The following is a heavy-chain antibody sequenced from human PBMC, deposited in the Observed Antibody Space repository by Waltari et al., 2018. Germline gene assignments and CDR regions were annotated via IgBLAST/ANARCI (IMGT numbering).Heavy chain of an antibody. J-gene: IGHJ4*02. Sequence: QVHLVESGGDLVKPRGSLRLSCVASGFSFHNFYLTWIRQAPGKGLEWVSYISDNGNTIYYADSVKGRFTISRDNAKNSLYLQMNSLRAEDTAVYYCATTAIVAPFYWGQGTLVTVSS. CDR3: ATTAIVAPFY. D-gene: IGHD5-12*01. V-gene: IGHV3-11*04. CDR2: ISDNGNTI. CDR1: GFSFHNFY.